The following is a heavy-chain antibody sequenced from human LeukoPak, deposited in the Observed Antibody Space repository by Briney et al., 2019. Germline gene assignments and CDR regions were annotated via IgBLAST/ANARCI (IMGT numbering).Heavy chain of an antibody. D-gene: IGHD2-2*01. J-gene: IGHJ4*02. Sequence: GESLKISCQGSGYSFTSYWIGWVRQMPGKGLEWMGIIYPGDSDTRYSSSFQGQVTISADKSISTAYLQWSSLKASDTAMYYCARIGYCSSTSCYWILDYWGQGTLVTVSS. CDR2: IYPGDSDT. CDR1: GYSFTSYW. CDR3: ARIGYCSSTSCYWILDY. V-gene: IGHV5-51*01.